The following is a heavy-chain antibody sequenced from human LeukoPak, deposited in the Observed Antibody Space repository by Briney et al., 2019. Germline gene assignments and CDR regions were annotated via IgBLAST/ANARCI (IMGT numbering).Heavy chain of an antibody. CDR1: GLTFSSYA. D-gene: IGHD6-19*01. CDR3: AKDRQGSPFDY. Sequence: GGSLRLSCAASGLTFSSYAMSWVRQAPGKGLEWVSSISASGDRTYYADSVKGRFTISRDNSKNTLYLQMSSLRAEDPALYYCAKDRQGSPFDYWGRGTLVTVSS. J-gene: IGHJ4*02. V-gene: IGHV3-23*01. CDR2: ISASGDRT.